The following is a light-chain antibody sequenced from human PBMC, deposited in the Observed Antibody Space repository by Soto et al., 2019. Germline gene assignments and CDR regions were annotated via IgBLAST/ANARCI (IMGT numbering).Light chain of an antibody. CDR1: RPVVRPY. CDR3: QQNGRSPT. J-gene: IGKJ3*01. V-gene: IGKV3-20*01. CDR2: DAV. Sequence: EIVLTQSPDALSLSPGERVSLSCRASRPVVRPYIAWYHQKPGQAPRLLIHDAVSRATGIPDRFSGSDSASGTDFTLFISRLEPDDCGFFYLQQNGRSPTFGPGTKVEVK.